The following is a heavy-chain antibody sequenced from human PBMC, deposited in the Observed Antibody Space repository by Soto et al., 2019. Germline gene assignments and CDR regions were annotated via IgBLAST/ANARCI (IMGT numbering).Heavy chain of an antibody. V-gene: IGHV1-18*01. CDR1: GYTFTSYG. Sequence: AASVKVSCKASGYTFTSYGISWVRQAPGQGLEWMGWISAYNGNTNYAQKLQGRVTMTTDTSTSTAYMELRSLRSDDTAVYYCARVLSSDFWSGKTDYWGQGTLVTVSS. CDR3: ARVLSSDFWSGKTDY. J-gene: IGHJ4*02. D-gene: IGHD3-3*01. CDR2: ISAYNGNT.